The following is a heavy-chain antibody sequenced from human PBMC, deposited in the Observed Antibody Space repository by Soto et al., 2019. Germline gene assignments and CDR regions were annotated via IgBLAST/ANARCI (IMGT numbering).Heavy chain of an antibody. V-gene: IGHV4-59*08. D-gene: IGHD1-1*01. Sequence: QVQLQESGPGLVKPSETLSLTCTVSGDSISSYYWSWIRQPPGKGLEWIGYIYYSGSTNYNPSLKSRVTISVDTSKHQLSLKLSSVTAADTAVYFCARLNKRNDLYYYYMDVWGNGTTVTVSS. CDR2: IYYSGST. CDR3: ARLNKRNDLYYYYMDV. J-gene: IGHJ6*03. CDR1: GDSISSYY.